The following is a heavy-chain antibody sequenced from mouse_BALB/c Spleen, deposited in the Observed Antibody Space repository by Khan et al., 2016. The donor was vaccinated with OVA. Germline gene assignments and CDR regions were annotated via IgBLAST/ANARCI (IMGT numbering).Heavy chain of an antibody. CDR1: GYSITSGYG. CDR3: ARTARIKY. CDR2: ISYSGST. D-gene: IGHD1-2*01. V-gene: IGHV3-2*02. Sequence: VQLKESGPGLVKPSQSLSLTCTVTGYSITSGYGWNWIRQFPGNKLEWMVSISYSGSTNYNPSLKSRISITRDTSKNQFFLQLNSVTTEDTATYYCARTARIKYWGQSTTLTVSS. J-gene: IGHJ2*01.